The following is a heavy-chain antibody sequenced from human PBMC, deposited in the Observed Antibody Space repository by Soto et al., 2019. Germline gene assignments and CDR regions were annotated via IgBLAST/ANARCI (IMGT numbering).Heavy chain of an antibody. CDR3: ARAPRAVTFGGVIVIPRSQIDP. J-gene: IGHJ5*02. CDR2: IYYSGST. CDR1: GGSISSGGYY. V-gene: IGHV4-31*03. D-gene: IGHD3-16*02. Sequence: SETLSLTCTVSGGSISSGGYYWSWIRQHPGKGLEWIGYIYYSGSTYYNPSLKSRVTISVDTSKNQFSLKLSSVTAADTAVYYCARAPRAVTFGGVIVIPRSQIDPWGQGTLVTVSS.